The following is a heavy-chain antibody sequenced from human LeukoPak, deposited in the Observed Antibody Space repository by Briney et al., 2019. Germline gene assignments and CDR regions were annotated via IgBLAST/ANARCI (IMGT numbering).Heavy chain of an antibody. Sequence: EGTLRLSCAASVFTFCSYETNWVPQAPGKGVEGGLYISSSGRTIYYAHPVKGRFTIYRDNAKNSLYLNMNSLRPAATPVYYYAGIGNTMYFDYWGKGTTVTVSS. D-gene: IGHD3-10*01. CDR1: VFTFCSYE. CDR3: AGIGNTMYFDY. CDR2: ISSSGRTI. J-gene: IGHJ4*01. V-gene: IGHV3-48*03.